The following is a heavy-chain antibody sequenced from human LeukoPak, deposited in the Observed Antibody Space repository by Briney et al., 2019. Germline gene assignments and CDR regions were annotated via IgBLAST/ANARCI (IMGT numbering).Heavy chain of an antibody. CDR1: GYTFTDFQ. D-gene: IGHD3-10*01. J-gene: IGHJ4*02. Sequence: ASVKVSCKTSGYTFTDFQIHWVRQAPGQGLQWMGWINPDSAATNYAQKFQGRVTMTRDTSISTAYMELSRLRSDDTAVYYCARAYGALDYWGQGTLVTVSS. V-gene: IGHV1-2*02. CDR2: INPDSAAT. CDR3: ARAYGALDY.